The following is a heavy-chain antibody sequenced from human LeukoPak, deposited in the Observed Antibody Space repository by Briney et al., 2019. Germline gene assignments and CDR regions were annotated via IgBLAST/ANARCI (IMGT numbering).Heavy chain of an antibody. CDR1: GFTVSSNY. Sequence: PGGSLRPSCAASGFTVSSNYMSWARQAPGKGLEWVSVIYSGGSTYYADSVKGRFTISRDNSKNTLYLQMNSLRAEDTAVYYCARIPYCSSTSCHYYYYYMDVWGKGTTVTVSS. V-gene: IGHV3-53*01. CDR3: ARIPYCSSTSCHYYYYYMDV. CDR2: IYSGGST. J-gene: IGHJ6*03. D-gene: IGHD2-2*01.